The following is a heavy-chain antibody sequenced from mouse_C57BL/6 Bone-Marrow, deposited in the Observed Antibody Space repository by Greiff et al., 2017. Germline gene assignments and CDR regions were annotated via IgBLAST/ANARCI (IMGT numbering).Heavy chain of an antibody. V-gene: IGHV1-18*01. J-gene: IGHJ4*01. CDR1: GYTFTDYN. Sequence: LKVCGPELVKPGASVKIPCKASGYTFTDYNMDWVKQSHGKSLEWIGDINPNNGGTIYNQKFKGKATLTVDKSSSTAYMELRSLTSEDTAVYYCAREFYYGSSYAMDYWGQGTSVTVSS. D-gene: IGHD1-1*01. CDR3: AREFYYGSSYAMDY. CDR2: INPNNGGT.